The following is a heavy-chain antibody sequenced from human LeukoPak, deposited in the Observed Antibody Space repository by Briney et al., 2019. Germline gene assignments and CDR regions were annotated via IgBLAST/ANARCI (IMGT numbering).Heavy chain of an antibody. CDR3: AREFSWSGFFDY. CDR2: IYYSGST. Sequence: PSETRSLTCTVSDGSISSYYWSWIRQPPGKGLEWIGYIYYSGSTNYNPSLKSRVTISVDTSKNQFSLKLSSVTAADTAVYYCAREFSWSGFFDYWGQGTLVTVSS. J-gene: IGHJ4*02. V-gene: IGHV4-59*01. CDR1: DGSISSYY. D-gene: IGHD3-3*01.